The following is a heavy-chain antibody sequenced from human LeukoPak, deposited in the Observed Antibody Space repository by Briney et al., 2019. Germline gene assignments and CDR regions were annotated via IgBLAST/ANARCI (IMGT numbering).Heavy chain of an antibody. CDR1: GFPFSSYW. CDR2: INGDGRNI. Sequence: GGSLRLSCVASGFPFSSYWMHWVRQDSRKGLVWVSRINGDGRNINYADSVRGRFTISRDNAKNTLYLQMNSLRAEDTAVYYCAKDRGSSTSCYFQHWGQGTLVTVSS. J-gene: IGHJ1*01. V-gene: IGHV3-74*01. D-gene: IGHD2-2*01. CDR3: AKDRGSSTSCYFQH.